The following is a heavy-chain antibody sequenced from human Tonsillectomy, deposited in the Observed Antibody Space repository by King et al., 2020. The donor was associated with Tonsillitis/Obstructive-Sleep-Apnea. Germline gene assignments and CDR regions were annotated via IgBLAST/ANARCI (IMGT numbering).Heavy chain of an antibody. V-gene: IGHV3-74*01. Sequence: DVQLVESGGGLVQPGGSLRLSCAASGFTFSSYWMHWVRQAPGKGLVWVSRINSDGSSTNYADSVKGRFTISRDNAKNPLYLQMNSLRAEDTAVYYCARGRSGPDYAKPFDAFDIWGQGTMVTVSS. CDR1: GFTFSSYW. J-gene: IGHJ3*02. D-gene: IGHD4-17*01. CDR3: ARGRSGPDYAKPFDAFDI. CDR2: INSDGSST.